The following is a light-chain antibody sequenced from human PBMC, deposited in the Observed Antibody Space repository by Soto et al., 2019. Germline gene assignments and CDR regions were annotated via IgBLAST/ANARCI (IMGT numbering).Light chain of an antibody. Sequence: SALAQPPSASGSPGQSVTFSCTGTSSDIGDYNYVSWYQQHPGKAPKLMIYEVTKRPSGVPDRISGSKSGTSASLAISGLQSEDEADYYCAAWDGSLKEYVFGTGTKVTVL. V-gene: IGLV2-8*01. CDR3: AAWDGSLKEYV. CDR1: SSDIGDYNY. CDR2: EVT. J-gene: IGLJ1*01.